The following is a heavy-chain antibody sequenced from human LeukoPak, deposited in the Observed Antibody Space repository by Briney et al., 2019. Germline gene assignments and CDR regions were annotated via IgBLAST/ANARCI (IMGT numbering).Heavy chain of an antibody. Sequence: ASVKVSCKASGYTFTGYYLNWVRQAPGQGLEWMGWINPNSGGTNYAQKFQGRVTLTRDTSISTAYMELSRLRSDDTAIYYCARMRETAVVSGTDAYYMDVWGKGTTVTVSS. CDR1: GYTFTGYY. V-gene: IGHV1-2*02. J-gene: IGHJ6*03. CDR3: ARMRETAVVSGTDAYYMDV. CDR2: INPNSGGT. D-gene: IGHD5-18*01.